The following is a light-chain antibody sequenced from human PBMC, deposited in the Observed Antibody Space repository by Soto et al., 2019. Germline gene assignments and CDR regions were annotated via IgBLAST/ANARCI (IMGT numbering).Light chain of an antibody. V-gene: IGLV2-23*02. CDR3: CSYAGTSRV. CDR2: EVT. J-gene: IGLJ3*02. CDR1: SSDVGNYNL. Sequence: QSVLTQPASVSGSPGQSITISCTGTSSDVGNYNLVSWYQQYPGKAPKLMIYEVTKRPSGVSDRFSGSKSGNTASLTISGLQAEDEADYYCCSYAGTSRVFGGGTKLTVL.